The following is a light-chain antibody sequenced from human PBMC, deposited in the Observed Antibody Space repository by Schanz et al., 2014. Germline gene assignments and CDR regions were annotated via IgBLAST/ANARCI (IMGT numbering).Light chain of an antibody. Sequence: EIVLTQSPGTLSLSPGDRATLSCRASQSVSSSYLAWYQQKPGQAPRLLICGASSRATGIPDRFSGSGSGTDFTLTISRLEPEDFAVYYCHQYGTSWWTFGQGTKVEIK. CDR3: HQYGTSWWT. V-gene: IGKV3-20*01. J-gene: IGKJ1*01. CDR2: GAS. CDR1: QSVSSSY.